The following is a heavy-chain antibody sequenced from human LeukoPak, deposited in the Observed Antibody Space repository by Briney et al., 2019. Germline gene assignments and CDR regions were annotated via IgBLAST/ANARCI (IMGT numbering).Heavy chain of an antibody. Sequence: SETLFLTCTVSGGSISGYFWSWIRQSPGKGLEWIGYTNYGATINYNPSLKSRVAMSVDTSKNQFSLYLNSVTAADTAVYYCARHGHDSGNFEAHFDYWGQGTLVAVSS. CDR1: GGSISGYF. CDR2: TNYGATI. CDR3: ARHGHDSGNFEAHFDY. V-gene: IGHV4-59*08. J-gene: IGHJ4*02. D-gene: IGHD3-22*01.